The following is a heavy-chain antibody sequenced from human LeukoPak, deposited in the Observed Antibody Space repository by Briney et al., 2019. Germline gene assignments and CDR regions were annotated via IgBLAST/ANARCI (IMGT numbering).Heavy chain of an antibody. CDR2: ISAYNGNT. J-gene: IGHJ4*02. V-gene: IGHV1-18*01. CDR1: GYTFTSYG. CDR3: ARAMGNRYCSSTSCYPWFDY. Sequence: GASVKVSCKASGYTFTSYGISWVRQAPGQGLEWMGWISAYNGNTNYAQKLQGRVTMTTDTSTSTAYMELRSLRSDDTAVYYCARAMGNRYCSSTSCYPWFDYWGQGTLVTVSS. D-gene: IGHD2-2*01.